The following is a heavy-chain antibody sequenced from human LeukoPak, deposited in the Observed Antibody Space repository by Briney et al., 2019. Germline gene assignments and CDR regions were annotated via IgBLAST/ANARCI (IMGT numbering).Heavy chain of an antibody. Sequence: GGSLRHSCAASGFIFSGYWMTWVRQAPGKGLEWVANIKQDGSEKYYVDTVKGRFTISRDNSKNTLYLQMNSLRAEDTAIYYCANPPTVTSSHYWGQGTLVTVSS. CDR1: GFIFSGYW. CDR2: IKQDGSEK. V-gene: IGHV3-7*03. J-gene: IGHJ4*02. D-gene: IGHD4-11*01. CDR3: ANPPTVTSSHY.